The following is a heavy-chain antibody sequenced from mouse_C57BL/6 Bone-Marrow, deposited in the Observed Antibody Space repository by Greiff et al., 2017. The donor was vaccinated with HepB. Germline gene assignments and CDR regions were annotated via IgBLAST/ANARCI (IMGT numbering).Heavy chain of an antibody. CDR2: IRSKSNNYAT. CDR1: GFSFNTYA. J-gene: IGHJ1*03. V-gene: IGHV10-1*01. Sequence: EVMLVESGGGLVQPKGSLKLSCAASGFSFNTYAMNWVRQAPGKGLEWVARIRSKSNNYATYYADSVKDRFTISRDDSESMLYLQMNNLKTEDTAMYYCLITTVVAPRWYFDVWGTGTTVTVSS. CDR3: LITTVVAPRWYFDV. D-gene: IGHD1-1*01.